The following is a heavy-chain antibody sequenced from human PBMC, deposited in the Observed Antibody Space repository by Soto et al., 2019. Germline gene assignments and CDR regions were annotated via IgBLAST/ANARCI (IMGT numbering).Heavy chain of an antibody. V-gene: IGHV1-18*01. CDR1: GYTFTSYG. J-gene: IGHJ4*02. CDR2: ISTYNGNT. Sequence: QVQLVQSGAEVKKPGASVKVSCKASGYTFTSYGISWVRQAPGQGLEWMGWISTYNGNTKYAQILQGRVTMTTDTSTSTAYMELRSLRSDDTAVYYCARWSYDILTGYFATFDFWGQGTLVTVSS. D-gene: IGHD3-9*01. CDR3: ARWSYDILTGYFATFDF.